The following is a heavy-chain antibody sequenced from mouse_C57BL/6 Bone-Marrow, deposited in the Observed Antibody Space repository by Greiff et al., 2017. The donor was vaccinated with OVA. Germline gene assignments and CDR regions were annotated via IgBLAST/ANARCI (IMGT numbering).Heavy chain of an antibody. J-gene: IGHJ3*01. D-gene: IGHD3-2*02. Sequence: EVQLQESGGGLVQPGGSMKLSCAASGFTFSDVWMDWVRPSPEKGLEWVAEIRNKANNHATYYAESVTGRLNIPRDDSNSLVYLQMNSIRAEDTGNYYCTRDSSGAFAYWGKGTLVTVSA. CDR2: IRNKANNHAT. CDR3: TRDSSGAFAY. V-gene: IGHV6-6*01. CDR1: GFTFSDVW.